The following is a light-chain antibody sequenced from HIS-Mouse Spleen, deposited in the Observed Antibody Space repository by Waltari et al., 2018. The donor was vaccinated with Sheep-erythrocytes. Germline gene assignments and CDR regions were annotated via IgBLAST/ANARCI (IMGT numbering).Light chain of an antibody. Sequence: QSALTQPPSASGSPGQSVTISCTGTSSDVGGYNYVSWYQQHPGKAPKLMIYEVSTQPSGVPDRFSGSKSGNTASLTVSGLQAEDEADYYCSSYAGSNNLVFGGGTKLTVL. CDR3: SSYAGSNNLV. J-gene: IGLJ2*01. V-gene: IGLV2-8*01. CDR1: SSDVGGYNY. CDR2: EVS.